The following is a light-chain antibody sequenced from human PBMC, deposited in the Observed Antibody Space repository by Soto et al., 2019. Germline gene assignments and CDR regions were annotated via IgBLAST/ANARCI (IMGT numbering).Light chain of an antibody. CDR1: QSISSW. V-gene: IGKV1-5*01. Sequence: DIQMTQSPSTLSASVGDRVTITCRASQSISSWLAWYQQKPGKAPKLLIYDASSLESGVPSRFSGSGSGTEFNLAISSLQPDDFATYYCQQYTSYSWPFCQGNKVEIK. J-gene: IGKJ1*01. CDR2: DAS. CDR3: QQYTSYSWP.